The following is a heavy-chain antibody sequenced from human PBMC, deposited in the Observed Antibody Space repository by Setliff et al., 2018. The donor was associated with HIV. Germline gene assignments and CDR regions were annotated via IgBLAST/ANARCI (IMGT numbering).Heavy chain of an antibody. CDR3: ARANFWSGYYSY. CDR2: IYYSGST. V-gene: IGHV4-39*07. J-gene: IGHJ4*02. CDR1: GGSISSSSYY. D-gene: IGHD3-3*01. Sequence: PSETLSLTCTVSGGSISSSSYYWGWIRQPPGKGLEWIGSIYYSGSTYYNPSLKSRVTISVDTSKNQFSLKLSSVTAADTAVYYCARANFWSGYYSYWGQGTLVTVSS.